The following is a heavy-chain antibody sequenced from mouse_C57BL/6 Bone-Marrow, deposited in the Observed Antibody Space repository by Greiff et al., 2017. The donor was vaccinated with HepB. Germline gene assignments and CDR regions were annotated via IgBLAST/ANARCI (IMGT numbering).Heavy chain of an antibody. CDR3: ARFWLLWYFDV. D-gene: IGHD2-3*01. Sequence: QVQLQQPGAELVKPGASVKLSCKASGYTFTSYWMHWVKQRPGQGLEWIGMIHPNSGSTNYNEKFKSKATLTVDKSSSTAYMQLSSLTSEDSAVYYCARFWLLWYFDVWGTGTTVTVSS. J-gene: IGHJ1*03. CDR1: GYTFTSYW. V-gene: IGHV1-64*01. CDR2: IHPNSGST.